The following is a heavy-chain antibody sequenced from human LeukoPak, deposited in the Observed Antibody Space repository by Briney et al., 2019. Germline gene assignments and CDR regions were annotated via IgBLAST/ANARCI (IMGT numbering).Heavy chain of an antibody. J-gene: IGHJ4*02. V-gene: IGHV3-48*03. D-gene: IGHD1-26*01. CDR1: GFTFSSYE. Sequence: GGSLRLSCAASGFTFSSYEMNWVRQAPGKGLEWVAYISSSGTIYYADSVKGRFTISRDNAKNSLYLQMNSLRAEDTAVYYYARWGVGDYWGQGTLVTVSS. CDR3: ARWGVGDY. CDR2: ISSSGTI.